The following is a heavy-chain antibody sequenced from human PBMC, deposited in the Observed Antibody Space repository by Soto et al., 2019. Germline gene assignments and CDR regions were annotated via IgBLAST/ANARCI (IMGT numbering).Heavy chain of an antibody. D-gene: IGHD5-18*01. Sequence: SETLSLTCTVSGGSLSGYYWTWIRQPPGKGLEWIGYIFSSGSTNYNPSLESRVTISVDTSKNRFSLELRSVTAADTAVYFCVRESTAMVTEYYGMDVWGQGTTVTVSS. V-gene: IGHV4-59*01. CDR2: IFSSGST. CDR1: GGSLSGYY. CDR3: VRESTAMVTEYYGMDV. J-gene: IGHJ6*02.